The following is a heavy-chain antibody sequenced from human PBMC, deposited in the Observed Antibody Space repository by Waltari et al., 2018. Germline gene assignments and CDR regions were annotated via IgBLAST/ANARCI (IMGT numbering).Heavy chain of an antibody. D-gene: IGHD3-22*01. V-gene: IGHV3-30-3*01. CDR3: ARVRVRYYDSSYDAFDI. CDR1: GFTFSSYA. Sequence: QVQLVESGGGVVQPGRSLRLSCAASGFTFSSYAMHWVRQAPGQGLEWVAVISYDGSNKYYADSVKGRFTISRDNSKNTLYLQMNSLRAEDTAVYYCARVRVRYYDSSYDAFDIWGQGTMVTVSS. CDR2: ISYDGSNK. J-gene: IGHJ3*02.